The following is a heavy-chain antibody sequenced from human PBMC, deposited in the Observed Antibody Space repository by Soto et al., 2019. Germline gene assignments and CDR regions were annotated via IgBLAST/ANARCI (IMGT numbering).Heavy chain of an antibody. V-gene: IGHV3-23*01. Sequence: GGSLRLSCAASGFTFSSYAMSWVRQAPGKGLEWVSAISGSGGSTYYADSVKGRFTISRDNSKNTLYLQMNSLRAEDTAVYYCACVYDSSGYYSFDYWGQGTLVTVSS. CDR1: GFTFSSYA. J-gene: IGHJ4*02. CDR3: ACVYDSSGYYSFDY. CDR2: ISGSGGST. D-gene: IGHD3-22*01.